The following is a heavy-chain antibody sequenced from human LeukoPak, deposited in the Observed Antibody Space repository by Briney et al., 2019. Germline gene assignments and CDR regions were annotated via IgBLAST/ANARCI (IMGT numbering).Heavy chain of an antibody. V-gene: IGHV3-11*01. Sequence: GGSLRLSCAASGFTFSHYYMSWIRQAPGEGLEWVSYISSSGSTIYYADSVKGRFTISRDNSKNTLYLQMNSLRAEDTAVYYCAKLNLRDFDLWGRGTLVTVSS. J-gene: IGHJ2*01. CDR2: ISSSGSTI. CDR1: GFTFSHYY. CDR3: AKLNLRDFDL. D-gene: IGHD1-26*01.